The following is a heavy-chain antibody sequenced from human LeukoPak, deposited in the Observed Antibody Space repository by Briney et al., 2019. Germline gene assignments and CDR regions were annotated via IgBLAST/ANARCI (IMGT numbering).Heavy chain of an antibody. Sequence: PSETLSLTCTVSGYSISSGYYWGWIRQSPGKGQEWIGSIYFTGNTYYNPSLKSRVTISVDTSKNQFSLKLRSVTAADTAVYFCARTTTSMNWFDPWGQGTLVTVSS. D-gene: IGHD1-1*01. J-gene: IGHJ5*02. CDR1: GYSISSGYY. CDR3: ARTTTSMNWFDP. CDR2: IYFTGNT. V-gene: IGHV4-38-2*02.